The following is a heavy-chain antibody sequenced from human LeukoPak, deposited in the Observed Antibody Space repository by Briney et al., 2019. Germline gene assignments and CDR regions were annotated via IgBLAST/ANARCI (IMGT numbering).Heavy chain of an antibody. J-gene: IGHJ4*02. CDR1: GGSFSGYY. Sequence: SETLSLTCAVYGGSFSGYYWSWIRQPPGKGLEWIGEINHSGSTNYNPSLKSRVTISVDTSKDQFSLKLSSVTAADTAVYYCARLEFCGGDCYSAARGVFFDYWGQGTLVTVSS. D-gene: IGHD2-21*02. CDR2: INHSGST. CDR3: ARLEFCGGDCYSAARGVFFDY. V-gene: IGHV4-34*01.